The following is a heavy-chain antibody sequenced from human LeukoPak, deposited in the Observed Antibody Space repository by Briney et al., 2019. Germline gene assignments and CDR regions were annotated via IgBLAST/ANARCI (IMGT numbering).Heavy chain of an antibody. CDR1: GGSISSSSDY. J-gene: IGHJ4*02. Sequence: SETLSLTCTVSGGSISSSSDYWGWIRQAPGKGLEWIGSFFVSGSTHYNPSHRSRATLFVDTSKNQFSLKLTSMTAADAATYFCARQFATAAADTRGYFDYWGQGTVVAVS. CDR2: FFVSGST. CDR3: ARQFATAAADTRGYFDY. V-gene: IGHV4-39*01. D-gene: IGHD6-25*01.